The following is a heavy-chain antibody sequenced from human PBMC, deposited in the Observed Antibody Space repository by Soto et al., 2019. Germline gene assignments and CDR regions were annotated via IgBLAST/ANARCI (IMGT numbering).Heavy chain of an antibody. CDR3: ARDSYCSGGSCYSYGWFDP. D-gene: IGHD2-15*01. CDR2: IYHSGST. V-gene: IGHV4-38-2*02. J-gene: IGHJ5*02. CDR1: GYSISRGYY. Sequence: SETLSLICAVSGYSISRGYYWGFIRQPPGKGLEWIGSIYHSGSTYYNPSLKSRVTISVDTSKNQFSLKLSSVTAADAAVYYCARDSYCSGGSCYSYGWFDPWGQGTLVTVSS.